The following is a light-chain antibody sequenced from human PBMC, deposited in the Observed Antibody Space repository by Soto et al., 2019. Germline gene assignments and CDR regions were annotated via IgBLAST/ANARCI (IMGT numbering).Light chain of an antibody. J-gene: IGKJ4*01. CDR2: DAS. CDR3: QKYNSAPLT. CDR1: QSISSW. V-gene: IGKV1-5*01. Sequence: DIQMTQSPSTLSASVGDRVTITCRASQSISSWLAWYQQKPGKAPKLLIYDASSLESGVPSRFSGSGSGTDFTLTISSLQPEDVGTYYCQKYNSAPLTFGGGTKVEIK.